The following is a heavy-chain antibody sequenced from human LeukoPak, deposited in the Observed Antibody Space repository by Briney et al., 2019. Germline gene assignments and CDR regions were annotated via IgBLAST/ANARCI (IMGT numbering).Heavy chain of an antibody. CDR3: ARDGGVGAPLDY. CDR1: GYTFTSYD. V-gene: IGHV1-8*01. Sequence: ASVKVSCKASGYTFTSYDINWVRQATGQGLEWMGWMNPNSGNTGYAQKFQGRVTMTRNTSISTAYMELSSLRSDDTAVYYCARDGGVGAPLDYWGQGTLVTVSS. D-gene: IGHD1-26*01. CDR2: MNPNSGNT. J-gene: IGHJ4*02.